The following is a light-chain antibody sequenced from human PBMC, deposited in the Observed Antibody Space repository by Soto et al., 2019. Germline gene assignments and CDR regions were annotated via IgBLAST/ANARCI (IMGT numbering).Light chain of an antibody. J-gene: IGLJ3*02. V-gene: IGLV1-47*01. CDR2: RND. Sequence: QSVLTQPPSTSGTPGQSVTIACSGSSSNIGNYFVYWYQQLPGTAPRLLIYRNDQRPSGAPDRFSGSKSGTSASLAISGLRSEDEADYYCAAWDDSLSGWVFGGGTQLTVL. CDR3: AAWDDSLSGWV. CDR1: SSNIGNYF.